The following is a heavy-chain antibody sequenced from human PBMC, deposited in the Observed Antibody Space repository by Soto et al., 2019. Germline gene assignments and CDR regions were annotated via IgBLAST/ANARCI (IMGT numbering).Heavy chain of an antibody. J-gene: IGHJ6*02. D-gene: IGHD3-3*01. CDR2: ISGSGGST. Sequence: PGGSLRLSCAASGFTFSSYAMSWVRQAPGKGLEWVSAISGSGGSTYYADSVKGRFTISRDNSKNTLYLQMNSLRAEDTAVYYCAKEYDFGMTKLHGMDVWGQGTTVTVSS. V-gene: IGHV3-23*01. CDR1: GFTFSSYA. CDR3: AKEYDFGMTKLHGMDV.